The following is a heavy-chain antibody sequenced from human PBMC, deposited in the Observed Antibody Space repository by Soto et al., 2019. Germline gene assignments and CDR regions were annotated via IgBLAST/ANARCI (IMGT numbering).Heavy chain of an antibody. V-gene: IGHV3-30*18. J-gene: IGHJ4*02. Sequence: QVQLEESGGGVVQPGRSLRLSCAASGFTFSSYGMHWVRQAPGKGLEWVAVISYDGTSTDFADYVKGRFTISRDNSKNALFLEMNSLRAEDTAVYYCAKDLGGGWIPDYFDHWGQGTLGTVSS. CDR1: GFTFSSYG. CDR3: AKDLGGGWIPDYFDH. D-gene: IGHD3-16*01. CDR2: ISYDGTST.